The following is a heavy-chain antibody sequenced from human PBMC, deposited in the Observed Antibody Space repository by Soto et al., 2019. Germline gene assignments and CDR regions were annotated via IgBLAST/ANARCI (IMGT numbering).Heavy chain of an antibody. CDR2: ISYDGSNK. V-gene: IGHV3-30*03. D-gene: IGHD3-9*01. J-gene: IGHJ5*02. CDR1: GCTFSSYV. Sequence: GGSLRLSCAASGCTFSSYVMHWVRQAPGKGLEWVAVISYDGSNKYYADSVKGRFTISRDNSKNTLYLQMSSLRSEDTAVYYCARSLYDILTGSVYNWFDPWGQGTLVTVSS. CDR3: ARSLYDILTGSVYNWFDP.